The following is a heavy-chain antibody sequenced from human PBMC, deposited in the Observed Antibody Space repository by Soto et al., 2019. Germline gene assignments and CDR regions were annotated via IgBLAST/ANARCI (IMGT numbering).Heavy chain of an antibody. J-gene: IGHJ4*02. CDR1: GFTLSSSG. Sequence: PGGSLRLSCAASGFTLSSSGMHWVRQAPGKGLEWVAVISFDGSNTYYADSVKGRFTISRDNSKNTLSLQMNSLRPEDTAVYYCATAGGGSISSGWPPFDYWGQGTLVTVSS. D-gene: IGHD6-19*01. CDR3: ATAGGGSISSGWPPFDY. CDR2: ISFDGSNT. V-gene: IGHV3-30*03.